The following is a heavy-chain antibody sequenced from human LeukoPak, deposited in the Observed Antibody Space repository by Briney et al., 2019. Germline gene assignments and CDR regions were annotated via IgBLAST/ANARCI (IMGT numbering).Heavy chain of an antibody. CDR1: GYTFTSYY. J-gene: IGHJ4*02. D-gene: IGHD1-26*01. Sequence: ASVKVSCKASGYTFTSYYMHWVRQAPGQGLEWMGIINPSGGSTSYAQKFQGRVTMTRDTSTSTVYMELSSLRSEDTAVYYCATYIVGAQDPDYWGQGTLVTVSS. CDR3: ATYIVGAQDPDY. CDR2: INPSGGST. V-gene: IGHV1-46*01.